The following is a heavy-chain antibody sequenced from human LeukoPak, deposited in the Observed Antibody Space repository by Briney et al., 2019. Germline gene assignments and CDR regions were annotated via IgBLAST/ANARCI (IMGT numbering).Heavy chain of an antibody. J-gene: IGHJ3*02. CDR3: ARDQVTIFGVVTHNAFDI. D-gene: IGHD3-3*01. Sequence: SETLSLTCTVSGGSISSGGYYWSWIRQHPGKGLEWIGYIYYSGSTYYNPSLKSRVTISVDTSKNQFSLKLSSVTAADTAVYYCARDQVTIFGVVTHNAFDIWGQGTMATVSS. CDR1: GGSISSGGYY. CDR2: IYYSGST. V-gene: IGHV4-31*03.